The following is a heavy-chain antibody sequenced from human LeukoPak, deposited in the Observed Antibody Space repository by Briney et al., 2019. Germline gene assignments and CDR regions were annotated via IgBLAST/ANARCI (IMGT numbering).Heavy chain of an antibody. CDR3: ARAFRDGYNYNHFLG. J-gene: IGHJ4*02. CDR1: GGTLSNNV. CDR2: IIPVFGTA. Sequence: EASVKVSCKASGGTLSNNVVSWVRQAPGQGLERMGDIIPVFGTANYAQKFQGRVTITADKSTSTAYMELSSLRSEDTAVYYCARAFRDGYNYNHFLGWGQGTLVTVSS. D-gene: IGHD5-24*01. V-gene: IGHV1-69*06.